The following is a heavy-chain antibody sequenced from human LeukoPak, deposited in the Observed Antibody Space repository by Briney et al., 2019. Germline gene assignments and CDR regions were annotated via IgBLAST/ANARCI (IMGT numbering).Heavy chain of an antibody. J-gene: IGHJ4*02. D-gene: IGHD3-10*01. Sequence: GESLQISCRASGYTFANYWIGWVRQMPGKGLEWMGIIYPDDSDTRYSPSFEGQVTFSVDKSISTAYLRWSSLRASDTAMYICARFEVNYEDNRSYYYFDYWGRGTLVTVSS. CDR2: IYPDDSDT. CDR3: ARFEVNYEDNRSYYYFDY. CDR1: GYTFANYW. V-gene: IGHV5-51*01.